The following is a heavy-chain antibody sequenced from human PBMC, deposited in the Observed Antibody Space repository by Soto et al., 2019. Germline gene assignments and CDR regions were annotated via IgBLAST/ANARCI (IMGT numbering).Heavy chain of an antibody. Sequence: GGSLRLSCAASGFTVSSNYMNWVRQAPGKGLEWVSRIYSGGSTYYADSVKGRFTISRDNSKNTLYLQMNSLRAEDTAVYYCAKEMDYYDSSGYSGPDYYYGMDVWGQGTTVTVSS. D-gene: IGHD3-22*01. CDR1: GFTVSSNY. V-gene: IGHV3-66*01. CDR2: IYSGGST. CDR3: AKEMDYYDSSGYSGPDYYYGMDV. J-gene: IGHJ6*02.